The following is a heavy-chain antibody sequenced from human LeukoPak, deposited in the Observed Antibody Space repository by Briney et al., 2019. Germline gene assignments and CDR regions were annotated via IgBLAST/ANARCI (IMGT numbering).Heavy chain of an antibody. CDR2: IDHDGINT. V-gene: IGHV3-74*01. D-gene: IGHD3-10*01. CDR3: ARAGLLDLWYYSYMDV. J-gene: IGHJ6*03. CDR1: GFTFSSYW. Sequence: PGGSLRLSCAASGFTFSSYWMHWVRQAPGKGLVWVSRIDHDGINTYYADSVKGRFTISRDNAKNTLYLQMNSLRAEDTAVYYCARAGLLDLWYYSYMDVWGKGTTVTVSS.